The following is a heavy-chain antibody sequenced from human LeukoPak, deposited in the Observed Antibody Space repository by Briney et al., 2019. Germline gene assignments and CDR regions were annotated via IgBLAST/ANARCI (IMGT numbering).Heavy chain of an antibody. CDR3: AKARYGSGSYSIDY. J-gene: IGHJ4*02. CDR2: ISSSSSYI. CDR1: GFTFSSYS. V-gene: IGHV3-21*01. D-gene: IGHD3-10*01. Sequence: GGSLRLSCAASGFTFSSYSMNWVRQAPGKGLEWVSSISSSSSYIYYADSVKGRFTISRDNAKNSLYLQMNSLRAEDTAVYYCAKARYGSGSYSIDYWGQGTLVTVSS.